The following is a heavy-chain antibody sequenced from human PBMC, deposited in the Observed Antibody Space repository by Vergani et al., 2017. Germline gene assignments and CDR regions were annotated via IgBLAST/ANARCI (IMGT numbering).Heavy chain of an antibody. V-gene: IGHV4-59*12. Sequence: QVQLQESGPGLVKPSETLSLTCTVSGGSISSYYWSWIRQPPGKGLEWIGYIYYSGSTNYNPSLKSRVTISVDKSKNQFALKLSSVTAADTAVYYCARGRDSSRYYYYYYMDVWGKGTTVTVSS. CDR2: IYYSGST. D-gene: IGHD5-18*01. CDR1: GGSISSYY. J-gene: IGHJ6*03. CDR3: ARGRDSSRYYYYYYMDV.